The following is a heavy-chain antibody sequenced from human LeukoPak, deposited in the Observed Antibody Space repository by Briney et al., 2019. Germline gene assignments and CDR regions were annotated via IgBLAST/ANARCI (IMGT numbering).Heavy chain of an antibody. Sequence: PGGSLRLSCAASGFTVSANYMSWVRQAPGKGLEWVSVIYSGGNTYYAGSVRGRFTISRDNSKNTLYLQMNSLRAEDTAVYYCARDGLSYDILAGYYHDYWGQGTLVTVSS. D-gene: IGHD3-9*01. V-gene: IGHV3-66*01. J-gene: IGHJ4*02. CDR2: IYSGGNT. CDR3: ARDGLSYDILAGYYHDY. CDR1: GFTVSANY.